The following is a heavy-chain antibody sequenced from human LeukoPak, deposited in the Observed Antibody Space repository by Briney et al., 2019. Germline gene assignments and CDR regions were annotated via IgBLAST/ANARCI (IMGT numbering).Heavy chain of an antibody. J-gene: IGHJ5*02. V-gene: IGHV3-30*04. D-gene: IGHD3-16*01. CDR1: GFTFSNYA. CDR3: ARESSNTFGGVVVNWFDP. Sequence: PGGSLRLSCAASGFTFSNYAMHWVRQAPGKGLEWVAVISYDGSNKYYTDSVKGRFTISGDSSKNTLYLQMNSLRPEDTAVYYCARESSNTFGGVVVNWFDPWGQGTLVTVSS. CDR2: ISYDGSNK.